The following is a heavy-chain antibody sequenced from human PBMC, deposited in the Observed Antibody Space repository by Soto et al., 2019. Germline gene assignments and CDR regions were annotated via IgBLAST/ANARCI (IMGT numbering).Heavy chain of an antibody. CDR3: ARVKDGSGSYYVNDY. J-gene: IGHJ4*02. Sequence: QVTLKESGPVLVKPTETLTLTCTVSGFSLSNARLGVSWIRQPPGKALEWLAHIFSNDEKSYSTSLKSRITISKDTSKSQVVLTMTNVDPVDTATYYCARVKDGSGSYYVNDYWGQGTLVTVSS. CDR1: GFSLSNARLG. V-gene: IGHV2-26*01. D-gene: IGHD3-10*01. CDR2: IFSNDEK.